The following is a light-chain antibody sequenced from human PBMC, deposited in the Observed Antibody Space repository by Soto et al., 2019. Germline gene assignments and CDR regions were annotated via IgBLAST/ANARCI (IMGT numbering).Light chain of an antibody. CDR1: QSISSW. CDR3: QQYNRYFCT. J-gene: IGKJ1*01. CDR2: KAS. V-gene: IGKV1-5*03. Sequence: DIQMTQSPSTLSASVGDRVTITCRASQSISSWLAWYQQKPGKAPKLLIYKASSLESGVPSRFSGSGSGTEFTLSISSMQPADFATYYCQQYNRYFCTFGQGTKVETK.